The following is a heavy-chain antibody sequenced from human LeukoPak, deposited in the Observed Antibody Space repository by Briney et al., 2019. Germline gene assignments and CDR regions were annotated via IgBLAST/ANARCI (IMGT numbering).Heavy chain of an antibody. CDR1: GFTFSGHA. J-gene: IGHJ3*02. CDR2: IWYDGSQS. V-gene: IGHV3-33*01. CDR3: ARDARRAFDI. Sequence: PGGSLRLSCAASGFTFSGHAINWVRQAPGKGLEWVAVIWYDGSQSYYTDSVKGRFTISRDNSRNTAYLQMNSLRVEDTAVYFCARDARRAFDIWGQGTMVTVSS.